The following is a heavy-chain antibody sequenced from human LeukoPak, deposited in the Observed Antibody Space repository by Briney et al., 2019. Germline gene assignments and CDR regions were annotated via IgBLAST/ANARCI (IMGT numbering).Heavy chain of an antibody. Sequence: GGSLRLSCAASGFTFSNYGMHWVRQAPGKGLEWVSSISSSSSYIYYADSVKGRFTISRDNAKNSLYLQMNSLRAEDTAVYYCARVIRVAVDAFDIWGQGTMVTVSS. CDR3: ARVIRVAVDAFDI. CDR1: GFTFSNYG. CDR2: ISSSSSYI. J-gene: IGHJ3*02. V-gene: IGHV3-21*01. D-gene: IGHD2-15*01.